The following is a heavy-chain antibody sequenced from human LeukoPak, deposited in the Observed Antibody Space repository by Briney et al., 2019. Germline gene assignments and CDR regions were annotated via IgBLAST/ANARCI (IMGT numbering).Heavy chain of an antibody. J-gene: IGHJ4*02. Sequence: GGSLRLSCAASGFTFSSYGMHWVRQAPGKGLEWVAVISYDGSNKYYADSVKGRFTISRDNSKNTLYLQMNSLRAEDTAVYYCAKSVMVYDPPIDYWGQGTLVTVSS. CDR3: AKSVMVYDPPIDY. CDR2: ISYDGSNK. CDR1: GFTFSSYG. V-gene: IGHV3-30*18. D-gene: IGHD2-8*01.